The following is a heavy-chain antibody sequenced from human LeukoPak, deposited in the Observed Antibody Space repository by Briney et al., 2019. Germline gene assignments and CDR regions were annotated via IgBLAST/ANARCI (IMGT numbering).Heavy chain of an antibody. CDR3: ARRLWFGELSWFDP. Sequence: ASVTVSCKASGYTFTGYYMHWVRQAPGQGLEWMGWINPNSGGTNYAQKFQGRVTMTRDTSISTAYMKLSRLRSDDTAVYYCARRLWFGELSWFDPWGQGTLVTVSS. J-gene: IGHJ5*02. CDR1: GYTFTGYY. V-gene: IGHV1-2*02. D-gene: IGHD3-10*01. CDR2: INPNSGGT.